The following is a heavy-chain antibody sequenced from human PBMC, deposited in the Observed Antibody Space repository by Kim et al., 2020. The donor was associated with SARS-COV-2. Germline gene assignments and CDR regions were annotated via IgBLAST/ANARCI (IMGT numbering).Heavy chain of an antibody. Sequence: RVTISVDTSKNQFSLKLSSVTAADTAVYYCARDHHRYYYDSSGYQGWFDPWGQGTLVTVSS. V-gene: IGHV4-31*02. J-gene: IGHJ5*02. CDR3: ARDHHRYYYDSSGYQGWFDP. D-gene: IGHD3-22*01.